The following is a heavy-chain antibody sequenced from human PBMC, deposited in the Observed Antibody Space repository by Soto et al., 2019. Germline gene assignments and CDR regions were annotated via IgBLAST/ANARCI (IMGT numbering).Heavy chain of an antibody. J-gene: IGHJ6*02. CDR2: INHSGST. V-gene: IGHV4-34*01. CDR3: ARARRLVTNYYYYGMDV. Sequence: QVQLQQWGAGLLKPSETLSLTCAVYGGSFSGYYWSWIRQPPGKGLEWIGEINHSGSTNYNPSLKRRVTISVDTSKNQFSLKLSSVTAADTAVYYCARARRLVTNYYYYGMDVWGQGTTVTVSS. CDR1: GGSFSGYY. D-gene: IGHD6-6*01.